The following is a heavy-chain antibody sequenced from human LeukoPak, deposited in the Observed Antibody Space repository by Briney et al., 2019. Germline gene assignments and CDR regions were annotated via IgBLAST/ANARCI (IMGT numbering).Heavy chain of an antibody. Sequence: SETLSLTCTVSGGSIRQPPGKGLEWIGDIYYSGSTNYNPSLKSRVTISVDTSKEQFSLKLSSVTAADTAVYYCARSGGYGSGISYWGQGTLVTVSS. V-gene: IGHV4-59*01. CDR2: IYYSGST. CDR3: ARSGGYGSGISY. J-gene: IGHJ4*02. CDR1: GGSI. D-gene: IGHD3-10*01.